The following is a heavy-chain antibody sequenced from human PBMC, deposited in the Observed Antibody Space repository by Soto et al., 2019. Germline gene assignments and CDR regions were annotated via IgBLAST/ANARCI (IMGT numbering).Heavy chain of an antibody. D-gene: IGHD4-17*01. CDR2: ISYSGST. CDR1: GGSVSSGSYY. Sequence: QVQLQESGPGLVKPSETLSLTCTVSGGSVSSGSYYWSWIRQPPGKGLEWIGYISYSGSTNYNPSLKSRVTISVDTSKNQFSLKLSSVIAADTAVYYCAREPTTVTNYYYYALDVWGQGTTVTVSS. V-gene: IGHV4-61*01. J-gene: IGHJ6*02. CDR3: AREPTTVTNYYYYALDV.